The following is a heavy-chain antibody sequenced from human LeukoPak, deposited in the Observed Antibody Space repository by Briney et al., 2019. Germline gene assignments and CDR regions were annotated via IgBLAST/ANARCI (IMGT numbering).Heavy chain of an antibody. CDR1: NYSISKTYH. V-gene: IGHV4-38-2*02. Sequence: SETLSLTCTVSNYSISKTYHWGWIRQPPGKGLEWIGTVYHSGTTYYSPSLKSRVTISIHPSKNQFSLRLSSVTAADTAVYYCATMMYGSGNYYNSDYWGRGTLVTVSS. CDR3: ATMMYGSGNYYNSDY. J-gene: IGHJ4*02. D-gene: IGHD3-10*01. CDR2: VYHSGTT.